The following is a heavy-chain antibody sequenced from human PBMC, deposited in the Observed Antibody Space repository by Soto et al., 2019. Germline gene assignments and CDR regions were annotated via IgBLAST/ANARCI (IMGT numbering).Heavy chain of an antibody. CDR2: INPSGGST. J-gene: IGHJ3*02. V-gene: IGHV1-46*01. CDR3: AREDENAFDI. Sequence: VKVSCKSSVYTFTSYYMHCVRQAPGQWLEWMGIINPSGGSTSYAQKFQGRVTMTRDTSTSTVYMELSSLRSEDTAVYYCAREDENAFDIWGQGTMVTVSS. CDR1: VYTFTSYY.